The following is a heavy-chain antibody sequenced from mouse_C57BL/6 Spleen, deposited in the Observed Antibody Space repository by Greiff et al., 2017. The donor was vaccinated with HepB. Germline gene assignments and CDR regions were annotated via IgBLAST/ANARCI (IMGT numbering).Heavy chain of an antibody. CDR2: IDPKSGGT. D-gene: IGHD2-2*01. Sequence: QVQLQQPGAELVKPGASVKLSCKASGYTFTSYWMHWVKQRPGRGLEWIGRIDPKSGGTKYIEKFESKATLTVDKPSSTAYMQLSSRASEDSAVYYGARGVTAGCRYFDYWGQGTTLTVSS. V-gene: IGHV1-72*01. CDR1: GYTFTSYW. J-gene: IGHJ2*01. CDR3: ARGVTAGCRYFDY.